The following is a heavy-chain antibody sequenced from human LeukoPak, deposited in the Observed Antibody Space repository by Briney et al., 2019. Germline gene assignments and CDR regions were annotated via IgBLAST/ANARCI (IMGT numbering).Heavy chain of an antibody. J-gene: IGHJ4*02. Sequence: GGSLRLSCAASGFTFSSYGMSWVRQAPGKGLEWVSGISGSGGNTYYADSVKGRFTISRDNSENTLYLQMNSLRAEDTAVYYCAREAPSDPDYWGQGTLVTVSS. CDR2: ISGSGGNT. CDR3: AREAPSDPDY. CDR1: GFTFSSYG. V-gene: IGHV3-23*01.